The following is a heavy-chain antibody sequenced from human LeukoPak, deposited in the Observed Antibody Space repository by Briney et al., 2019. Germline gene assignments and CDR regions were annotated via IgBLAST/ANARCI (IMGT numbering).Heavy chain of an antibody. CDR1: GFTFSSYG. V-gene: IGHV3-30*02. CDR3: ASGKGSGRFLEWFLADFAFDI. CDR2: IRYDGSNK. J-gene: IGHJ3*02. Sequence: PGGSLRLSCAASGFTFSSYGMHWVRQAPGKGLEWVAFIRYDGSNKYYADSVKGRFTISRDNAKNSLYLQMNSLRAEDTAVYYCASGKGSGRFLEWFLADFAFDIWGQGTMVTDSS. D-gene: IGHD3-3*01.